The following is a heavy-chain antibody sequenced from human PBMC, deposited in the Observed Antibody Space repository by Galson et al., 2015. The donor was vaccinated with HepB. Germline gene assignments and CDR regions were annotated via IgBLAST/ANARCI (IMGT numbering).Heavy chain of an antibody. CDR2: ISYDGSNK. J-gene: IGHJ4*02. V-gene: IGHV3-30*04. CDR1: GFTFSSYA. CDR3: ARGVDTAMVNGY. Sequence: SLRLSCAAYGFTFSSYAMHWVRQAPGKGLEWVAVISYDGSNKYYADSVKGRFTISRDNSKNTLYLQMNSLRAEDTAVYYCARGVDTAMVNGYWGQGTLVTVSS. D-gene: IGHD5-18*01.